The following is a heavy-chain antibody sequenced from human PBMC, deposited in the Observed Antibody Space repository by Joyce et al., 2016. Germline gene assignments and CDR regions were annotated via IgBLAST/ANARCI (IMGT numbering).Heavy chain of an antibody. Sequence: QAQLVQSGAEVKKPGASVTVSCKTSASTFTGYYMHWLRQAPGQGPEWMGWNNPKSGGTNYAHMFQDRVTMTRDTAVNTTYMELRRLRSDDTAVYYCARGLGNQWTALDFWGQGTLVTVSS. J-gene: IGHJ4*02. CDR3: ARGLGNQWTALDF. CDR1: ASTFTGYY. D-gene: IGHD1-14*01. V-gene: IGHV1-2*02. CDR2: NNPKSGGT.